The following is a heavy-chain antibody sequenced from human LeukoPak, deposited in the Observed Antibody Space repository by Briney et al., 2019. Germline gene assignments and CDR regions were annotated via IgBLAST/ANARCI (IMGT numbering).Heavy chain of an antibody. Sequence: SVKVSFKASGGIFSSYAISWVRQAPGQGLEWMGRIIPILGIANYAQKFQGRVTITVDKSTSTAYMDLSSLRSEDTAVYYCARDLPPYYFDYWGQGTLVTVSS. CDR1: GGIFSSYA. V-gene: IGHV1-69*04. CDR3: ARDLPPYYFDY. CDR2: IIPILGIA. J-gene: IGHJ4*02.